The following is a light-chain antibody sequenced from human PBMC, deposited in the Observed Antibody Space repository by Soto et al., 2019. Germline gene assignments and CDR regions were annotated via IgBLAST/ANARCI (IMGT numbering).Light chain of an antibody. J-gene: IGLJ1*01. CDR2: DVS. CDR1: SSDVGAYNY. Sequence: QSALTQSASVSGSPGQSITISCTGTSSDVGAYNYVSWYQQHPGKAPKVMIHDVSNRPSGVSSRFSGSKSGNTASLTISGLHAEDEADYYCRSYTSSSTPYVFGTGTKLTVL. V-gene: IGLV2-14*01. CDR3: RSYTSSSTPYV.